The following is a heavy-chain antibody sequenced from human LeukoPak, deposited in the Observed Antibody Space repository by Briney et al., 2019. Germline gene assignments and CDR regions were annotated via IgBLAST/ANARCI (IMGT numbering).Heavy chain of an antibody. Sequence: SETLSLTCAVYGGSFSGYYLSWIRQPPGKGLEWIGEINHSGSTNYNPSLKSRVTISVDTSKNQFSLKLSSVTAADTAVYYCARNVLGYCTNGVCPRFEYWGQGTLVTVSS. CDR2: INHSGST. CDR1: GGSFSGYY. CDR3: ARNVLGYCTNGVCPRFEY. V-gene: IGHV4-34*01. D-gene: IGHD2-8*01. J-gene: IGHJ4*02.